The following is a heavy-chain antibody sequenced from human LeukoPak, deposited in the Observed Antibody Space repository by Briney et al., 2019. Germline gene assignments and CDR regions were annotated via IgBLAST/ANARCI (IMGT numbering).Heavy chain of an antibody. Sequence: SETLSLTCSVPGGSISNYYWSWIRKPAGRELEGIGHIYTTGSTNYNPSLKSRATMSVDTSKTHFSLTLSSATAADTAVYYCARNPTTTGWADNWFAPWGQGTLVIISS. CDR3: ARNPTTTGWADNWFAP. V-gene: IGHV4-4*07. CDR2: IYTTGST. D-gene: IGHD6-19*01. CDR1: GGSISNYY. J-gene: IGHJ5*02.